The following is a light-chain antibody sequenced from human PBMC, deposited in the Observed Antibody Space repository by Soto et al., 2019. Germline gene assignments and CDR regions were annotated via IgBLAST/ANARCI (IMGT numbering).Light chain of an antibody. Sequence: DIQMTQSPSIVSASVGDRVTISCRASQRINPWLAWHQQKPGKAPKVLIYKTSDLENGVPSRFSGSGSGTDFTLTITNLQPDDFATYHCQQYYSRETFGQGTKVEV. CDR1: QRINPW. V-gene: IGKV1-5*03. CDR2: KTS. CDR3: QQYYSRET. J-gene: IGKJ1*01.